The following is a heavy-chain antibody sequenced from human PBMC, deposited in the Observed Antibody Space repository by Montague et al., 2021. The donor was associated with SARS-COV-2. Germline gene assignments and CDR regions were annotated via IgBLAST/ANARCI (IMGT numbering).Heavy chain of an antibody. Sequence: SLRLSCAASTFTVSSNYMSWVRQAPGKGLEWVSVIYKDGTTYYADSVKGRFTISRHNSKNTLFLQMNSLTAEDTAMHYCARTKDDYYDSSGPLDYWGQGTLVTVSS. CDR1: TFTVSSNY. V-gene: IGHV3-53*04. J-gene: IGHJ4*02. CDR3: ARTKDDYYDSSGPLDY. D-gene: IGHD3-22*01. CDR2: IYKDGTT.